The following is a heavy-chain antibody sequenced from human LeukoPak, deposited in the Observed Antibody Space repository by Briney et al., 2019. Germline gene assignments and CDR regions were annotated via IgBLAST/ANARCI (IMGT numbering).Heavy chain of an antibody. J-gene: IGHJ4*02. CDR1: GFTFSTYG. Sequence: GGSLRLSCAASGFTFSTYGMHWVRQAPGKGLEWVSSISSSSSYIYYAESVKGRFTMSRDNAKNSLYLQMNSLRAEDTAVYYCARATTYDILTGYFDYWGQGTLVTVSS. D-gene: IGHD3-9*01. CDR2: ISSSSSYI. V-gene: IGHV3-21*01. CDR3: ARATTYDILTGYFDY.